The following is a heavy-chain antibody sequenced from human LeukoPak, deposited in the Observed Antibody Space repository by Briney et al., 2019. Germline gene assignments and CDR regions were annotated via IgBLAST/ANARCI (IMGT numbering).Heavy chain of an antibody. J-gene: IGHJ4*02. V-gene: IGHV3-23*01. CDR3: AKGDKGGPNYY. D-gene: IGHD3-16*01. CDR2: ISGSGGST. Sequence: GGSLRLSCAVSGFAFSSYAMSWVRQAPGKGLEWVSAISGSGGSTYYADSVKGRFTISRDNSKNTLYLQMNSLRAEDTAVYYCAKGDKGGPNYYWGQGTLVTVSS. CDR1: GFAFSSYA.